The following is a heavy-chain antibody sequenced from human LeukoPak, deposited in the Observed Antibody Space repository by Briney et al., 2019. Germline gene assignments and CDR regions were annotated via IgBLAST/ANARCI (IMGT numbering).Heavy chain of an antibody. V-gene: IGHV1-2*02. CDR3: ARAGGTIFGVVITASDY. CDR1: GYTFTGYY. CDR2: INPNSGGT. D-gene: IGHD3-3*01. Sequence: ASVKASCKASGYTFTGYYMHWVRQAPGQGLEWMGWINPNSGGTNYAQKFQGRVTMTRDTSISTAYMELSRLRSDDTAVYYCARAGGTIFGVVITASDYWGQGTLVTVSS. J-gene: IGHJ4*02.